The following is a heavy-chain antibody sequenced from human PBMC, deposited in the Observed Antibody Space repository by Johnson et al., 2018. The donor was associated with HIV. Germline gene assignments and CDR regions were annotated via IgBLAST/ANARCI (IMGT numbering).Heavy chain of an antibody. J-gene: IGHJ3*02. D-gene: IGHD6-13*01. CDR1: GFTFSDYY. CDR3: ARSEYSSSWSNAFDI. V-gene: IGHV3-11*04. CDR2: ISSSGSTI. Sequence: QVQLVESGGGFVKPGGSLRLSCAASGFTFSDYYMSWIRQAPGKGLEWVSYISSSGSTIYYADSVKGRFTISRDNAKNSVYLPMNSLRAEDTAVYYCARSEYSSSWSNAFDIWGQGTMVTVSS.